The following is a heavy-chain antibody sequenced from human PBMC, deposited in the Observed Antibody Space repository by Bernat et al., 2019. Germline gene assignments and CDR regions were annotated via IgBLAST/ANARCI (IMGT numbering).Heavy chain of an antibody. J-gene: IGHJ4*02. CDR2: IWYDGSNK. Sequence: QVQLVESGGGVVQPGRSLRLSCAASGFTFSSYDMHWVRQAPGKGLEWVAVIWYDGSNKYYADSVKGRFTISRDNSKNTLYLQMNSLRAEDTAVYYCAREVAPYYFDYWGQGTLVTVSS. V-gene: IGHV3-33*01. D-gene: IGHD2-15*01. CDR3: AREVAPYYFDY. CDR1: GFTFSSYD.